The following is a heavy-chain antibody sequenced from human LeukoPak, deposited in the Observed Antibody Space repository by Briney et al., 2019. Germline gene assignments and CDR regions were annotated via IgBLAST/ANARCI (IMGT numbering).Heavy chain of an antibody. J-gene: IGHJ5*02. CDR1: GFTFSSYW. CDR3: ARGGPRVGVTPNWFDP. Sequence: KPGGSLRLSCAASGFTFSSYWMTWIRQPPGKGLEWIEEINHSGSTNYNPSLKSRVTISVDTSKNQFSLKLSSVTAADTAVYYCARGGPRVGVTPNWFDPWGQGTLVTVSS. D-gene: IGHD1-26*01. CDR2: INHSGST. V-gene: IGHV4-34*01.